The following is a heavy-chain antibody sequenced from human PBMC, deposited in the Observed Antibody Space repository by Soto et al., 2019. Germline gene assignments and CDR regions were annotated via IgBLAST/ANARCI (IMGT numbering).Heavy chain of an antibody. CDR2: ISWNSGSI. Sequence: GGSLRLSCAASGFTFDDYAMHWVRQAPGKGLEWVSGISWNSGSIGYAGSVKGRFTISRDNAKNSLYLQMNSLRAEDTALYYCAKEDSASYYYYYGMDVWGQGPTVTVSS. CDR3: AKEDSASYYYYYGMDV. J-gene: IGHJ6*02. V-gene: IGHV3-9*01. CDR1: GFTFDDYA.